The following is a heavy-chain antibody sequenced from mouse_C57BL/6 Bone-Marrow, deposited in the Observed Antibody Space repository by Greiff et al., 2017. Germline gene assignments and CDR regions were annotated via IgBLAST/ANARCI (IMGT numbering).Heavy chain of an antibody. D-gene: IGHD1-1*01. J-gene: IGHJ4*01. V-gene: IGHV2-9*01. CDR3: AKHNYYYGSSYGCSMDY. CDR2: LWGGGST. Sequence: VMLVESGPGLVAPSQSLSITCTVSGFSLTSYGVDWVRQPPGTGLEWLGVLWGGGSTNYNSALMSRLSISKDNSKSQVFLKMNSLQTDDTAMYYCAKHNYYYGSSYGCSMDYWGQGTSVTVSA. CDR1: GFSLTSYG.